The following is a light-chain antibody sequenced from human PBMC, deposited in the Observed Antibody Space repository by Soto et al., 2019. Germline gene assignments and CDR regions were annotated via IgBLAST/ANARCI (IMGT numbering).Light chain of an antibody. CDR1: SSNIGAGYD. CDR3: QSYDSTLSDRYV. Sequence: QSLLTQPPSVSGAPGQRFTISCTGSSSNIGAGYDVHWYQQRPGTGPKLLIFGNINRPSGVPDRFSGSKSGTSASLAITGLQAEDEGDYYCQSYDSTLSDRYVFGTGTKVTVL. J-gene: IGLJ1*01. CDR2: GNI. V-gene: IGLV1-40*01.